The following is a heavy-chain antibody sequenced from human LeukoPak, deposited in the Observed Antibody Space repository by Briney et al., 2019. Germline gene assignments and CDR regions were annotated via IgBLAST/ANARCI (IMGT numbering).Heavy chain of an antibody. V-gene: IGHV1-8*03. Sequence: GASVKVSCKASGYTFTSYDINRVRQATGQGLEWMGWMNPNSGNTGYAQKFQGRVTITRNTSISTAYMELSSLRSEDTAVYYCALVGLYGSGSSFFYWGQGTLVTVSS. J-gene: IGHJ4*02. CDR3: ALVGLYGSGSSFFY. CDR1: GYTFTSYD. CDR2: MNPNSGNT. D-gene: IGHD3-10*01.